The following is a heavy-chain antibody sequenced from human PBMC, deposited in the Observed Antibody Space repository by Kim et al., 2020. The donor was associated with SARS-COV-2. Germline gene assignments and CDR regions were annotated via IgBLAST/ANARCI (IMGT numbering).Heavy chain of an antibody. J-gene: IGHJ3*02. CDR1: GGSISNFY. D-gene: IGHD3-22*01. V-gene: IGHV4-4*07. CDR2: IYTSGST. CDR3: ARSGQRDLSGSVDGFDI. Sequence: SETLSLTCTVSGGSISNFYWNWIRQPAGKGLEWMGHIYTSGSTNYNPSLKSRVTVSVDTSKSQFSLRLISVTAADTAVYFCARSGQRDLSGSVDGFDIWG.